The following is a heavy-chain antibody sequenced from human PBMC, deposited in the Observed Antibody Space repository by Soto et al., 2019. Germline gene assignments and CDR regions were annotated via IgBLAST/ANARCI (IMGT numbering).Heavy chain of an antibody. D-gene: IGHD1-26*01. CDR3: ARFIVGGDYYGMDV. V-gene: IGHV4-59*01. CDR2: IYYSGST. J-gene: IGHJ6*02. CDR1: GGSNSSYY. Sequence: SSETLSLTCTVSGGSNSSYYWSWIRQPPGKGLEWIGYIYYSGSTNYNPSLKSRVTISVDTSKNQFSLKLSSVTAADTAVYYCARFIVGGDYYGMDVWGQATTVTVS.